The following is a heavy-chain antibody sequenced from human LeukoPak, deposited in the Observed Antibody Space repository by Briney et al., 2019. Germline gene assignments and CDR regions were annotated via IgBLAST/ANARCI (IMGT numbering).Heavy chain of an antibody. CDR1: GFTFSSHP. CDR3: ARALGWPYGDLGVDY. D-gene: IGHD4-17*01. J-gene: IGHJ4*02. Sequence: GGSLRLSCAASGFTFSSHPMHWVRQAPGKGLEWVAVISYDGSNKYCADSVKGRFTISRDNSKNTLYLQMNSLRGEDTAVYYCARALGWPYGDLGVDYWGQGTLVTVSS. CDR2: ISYDGSNK. V-gene: IGHV3-30*04.